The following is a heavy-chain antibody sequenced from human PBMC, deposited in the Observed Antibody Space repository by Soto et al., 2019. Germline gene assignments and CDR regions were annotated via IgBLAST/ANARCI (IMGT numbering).Heavy chain of an antibody. D-gene: IGHD4-17*01. Sequence: SVKVSCKASGGTFSSYTISWVRQAPGQGLEWMGRIIPIRGITNYAQKFQGRVTITRDTSTSTAYMELSSLRSEDTAVYYCARGRYGDYWGQGALVTVSS. V-gene: IGHV1-69*02. CDR3: ARGRYGDY. J-gene: IGHJ4*02. CDR2: IIPIRGIT. CDR1: GGTFSSYT.